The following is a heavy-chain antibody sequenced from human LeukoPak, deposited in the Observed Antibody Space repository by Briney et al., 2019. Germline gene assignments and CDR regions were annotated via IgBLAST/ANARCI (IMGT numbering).Heavy chain of an antibody. Sequence: GGSLRLSCAASGFTFSYYWMYWVRQAPGKGLVWVSRINPDGSTTDYADSVKGRFTISRDNAKNTLYLRMNTLRAEDTAVYYCTSTGNSGYWGQGTPVTVSS. D-gene: IGHD4-23*01. CDR1: GFTFSYYW. V-gene: IGHV3-74*01. CDR3: TSTGNSGY. J-gene: IGHJ4*02. CDR2: INPDGSTT.